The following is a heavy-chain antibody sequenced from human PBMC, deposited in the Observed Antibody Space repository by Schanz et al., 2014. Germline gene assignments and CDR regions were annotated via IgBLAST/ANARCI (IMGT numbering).Heavy chain of an antibody. CDR1: GFTVSSHY. CDR2: IYSGGST. V-gene: IGHV3-66*02. CDR3: ARDRGSAVGYQYYGMDV. D-gene: IGHD3-22*01. Sequence: EVQLVESGGGLVQPGGSLRLSCVASGFTVSSHYMSWVRQAPGKGLEWVSVIYSGGSTYYADSVQGRFTISRDNSKNTVYLQMNSLRAEDTALYYCARDRGSAVGYQYYGMDVWGQGTTVTVSS. J-gene: IGHJ6*02.